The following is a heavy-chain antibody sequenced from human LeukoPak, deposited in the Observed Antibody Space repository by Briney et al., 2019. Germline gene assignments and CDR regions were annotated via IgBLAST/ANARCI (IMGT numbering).Heavy chain of an antibody. D-gene: IGHD6-19*01. CDR1: GFPFSSDW. V-gene: IGHV3-74*01. J-gene: IGHJ4*02. CDR2: IKRDGRII. CDR3: AREFSASY. Sequence: PGGALRLSCAASGFPFSSDWMHWVRQAPGEGRGWVSRIKRDGRIISYADSVKGRFTISRDNAKNTLYLQMNSLRAEDTAVYYCAREFSASYWGQGTLVTVSS.